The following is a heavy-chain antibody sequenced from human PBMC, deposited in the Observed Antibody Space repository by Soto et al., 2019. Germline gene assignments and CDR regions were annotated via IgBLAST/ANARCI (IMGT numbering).Heavy chain of an antibody. Sequence: GGSLRLSCAASGFTFSSYEMNWVRQAPGKGLEWVSYISSSGSTIYYADSVKGRFTISRDNAKNSLYLQMNSLRAEDTAVYYCATFYCGGDCYPPDWGQGTLVTV. CDR3: ATFYCGGDCYPPD. CDR2: ISSSGSTI. CDR1: GFTFSSYE. V-gene: IGHV3-48*03. D-gene: IGHD2-21*02. J-gene: IGHJ4*02.